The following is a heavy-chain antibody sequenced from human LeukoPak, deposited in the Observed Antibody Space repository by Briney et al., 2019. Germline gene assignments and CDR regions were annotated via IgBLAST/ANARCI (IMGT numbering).Heavy chain of an antibody. Sequence: SETLSLTCTVSDDSITSYYWSWIRQPPGKGLEWIGYTSYSGNTNHNPSLQSRVTVSLDTSKNQFSLKVNSVTAADTAVYYCAREPGYSGSFDYWGQGTLVTVSS. D-gene: IGHD3-9*01. J-gene: IGHJ4*02. V-gene: IGHV4-59*12. CDR2: TSYSGNT. CDR1: DDSITSYY. CDR3: AREPGYSGSFDY.